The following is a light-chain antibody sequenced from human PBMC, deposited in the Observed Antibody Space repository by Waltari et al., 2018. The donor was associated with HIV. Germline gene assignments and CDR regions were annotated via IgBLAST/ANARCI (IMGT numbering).Light chain of an antibody. J-gene: IGLJ2*01. CDR3: NSRDSSGNHVV. V-gene: IGLV3-19*01. CDR1: SLRIYY. Sequence: SSELTQDPAVSVALGQTVRITCQGDSLRIYYASWYQQKPGQAPVLVIYGKNNRPSGIPDRFSDSSSGKTASLTITGAQAEDEADYYCNSRDSSGNHVVFGGGTRLTVL. CDR2: GKN.